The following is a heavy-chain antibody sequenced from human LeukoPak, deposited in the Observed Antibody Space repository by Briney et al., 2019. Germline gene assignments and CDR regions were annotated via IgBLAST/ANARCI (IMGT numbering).Heavy chain of an antibody. Sequence: GGSLRLSWAASGFTFRTYNMNWVRQAPGKGLEWVSSITTSSTYIYYADSVKGRFTISRDNAKNSLYLQMNSLRAEDTATYYCARDPYNGNYGPHYYYYMDVWGKGTTVTISS. D-gene: IGHD1-26*01. CDR1: GFTFRTYN. J-gene: IGHJ6*03. V-gene: IGHV3-21*06. CDR3: ARDPYNGNYGPHYYYYMDV. CDR2: ITTSSTYI.